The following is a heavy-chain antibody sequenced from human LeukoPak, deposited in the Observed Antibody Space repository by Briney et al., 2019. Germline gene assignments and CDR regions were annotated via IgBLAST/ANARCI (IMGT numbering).Heavy chain of an antibody. CDR3: VRDIQGTGSPLDY. Sequence: PGGSLRLSCAASGFTFSSYSMAWVRQAPGKGLEWVSSISGSSRYIYYAESMKGRFAISRGNAKKLLYLQMNSLRAEDTAVYFCVRDIQGTGSPLDYWGQGTLVTVSS. CDR2: ISGSSRYI. D-gene: IGHD1-1*01. V-gene: IGHV3-21*01. J-gene: IGHJ4*02. CDR1: GFTFSSYS.